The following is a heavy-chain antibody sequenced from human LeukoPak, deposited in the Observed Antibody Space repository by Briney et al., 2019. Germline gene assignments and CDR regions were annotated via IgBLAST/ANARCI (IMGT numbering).Heavy chain of an antibody. J-gene: IGHJ6*02. D-gene: IGHD3-22*01. Sequence: GGSLRLSCAASGFTFSNAWMSWVRQAPGKGLEWVGRIKSKTDGGTTDYAAPVKGRFTISRDDSKNTLYLQMISLKTEDTAVYYCTSTEDSSGYLTQYYYYYGMDVWGQGTTVTVSS. CDR3: TSTEDSSGYLTQYYYYYGMDV. V-gene: IGHV3-15*01. CDR1: GFTFSNAW. CDR2: IKSKTDGGTT.